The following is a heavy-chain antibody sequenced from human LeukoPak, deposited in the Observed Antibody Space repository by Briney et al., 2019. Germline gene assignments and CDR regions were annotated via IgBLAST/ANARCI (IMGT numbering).Heavy chain of an antibody. Sequence: GGSLRLSCAASGFTFSSNWMSWVRQAPGKGLEWVANIKQDGSEKYYADSVKGRFTISRDNSKNTLYLQMNSLRAEDTAVYYCAKDRGYSYAAYYFDYWGQGTLVTVSS. J-gene: IGHJ4*02. CDR2: IKQDGSEK. D-gene: IGHD5-18*01. CDR1: GFTFSSNW. CDR3: AKDRGYSYAAYYFDY. V-gene: IGHV3-7*01.